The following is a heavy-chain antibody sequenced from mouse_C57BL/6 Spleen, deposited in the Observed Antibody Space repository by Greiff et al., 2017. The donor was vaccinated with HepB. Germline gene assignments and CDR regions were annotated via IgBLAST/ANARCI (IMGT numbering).Heavy chain of an antibody. J-gene: IGHJ2*01. CDR2: IYPGDGDT. Sequence: QVHVKQSGAELVKPGASVKISCKTSGYAFSSYWLNWVKQRPGKGLEWIGQIYPGDGDTNYNGKFKGKATLTADKSSSTAYMQLSSLTSEDSAVYFCARYGSSYYFDCWGQGTTLTVSS. D-gene: IGHD1-1*01. V-gene: IGHV1-80*01. CDR1: GYAFSSYW. CDR3: ARYGSSYYFDC.